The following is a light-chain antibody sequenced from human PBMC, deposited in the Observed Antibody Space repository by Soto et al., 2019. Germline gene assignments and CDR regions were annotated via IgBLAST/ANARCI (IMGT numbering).Light chain of an antibody. CDR3: NSYTSSTTPFV. J-gene: IGLJ1*01. CDR2: DVT. CDR1: SSDVGAYNY. V-gene: IGLV2-14*03. Sequence: QSALTKPAYVNGSPGQSITISCTGSSSDVGAYNYVSWYQHHPDKAPKLVIYDVTNRPSGVSNRFSGSKSGNTASLTISGLQAEDEADYYCNSYTSSTTPFVFGTGTKVTVL.